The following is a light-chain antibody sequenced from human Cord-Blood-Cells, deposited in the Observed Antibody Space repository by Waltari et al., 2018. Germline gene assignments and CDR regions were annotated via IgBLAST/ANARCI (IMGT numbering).Light chain of an antibody. CDR1: SSDVGRYNL. V-gene: IGLV2-23*01. J-gene: IGLJ3*02. CDR3: CSYAGSSTWV. Sequence: QSALTQPAPVSGSPGQSITISCTGTSSDVGRYNLVSWYQQHPGKAPKLMIYEGSKRPSGVSNLFSGSKSGNTASLTISGLQAEDEADYYCCSYAGSSTWVFGGGTKLTVL. CDR2: EGS.